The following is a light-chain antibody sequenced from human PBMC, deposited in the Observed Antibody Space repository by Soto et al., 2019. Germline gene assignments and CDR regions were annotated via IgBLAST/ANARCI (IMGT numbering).Light chain of an antibody. CDR3: AAWDDSLNGVI. Sequence: QAVVTQPPSASGTPGQRVTISCSGSSSNIGSNTVNWYQHLPGTAPKLLIYSNNQRPSGVPDRLSGSKSGTSASLAISGLQSEDEADYYCAAWDDSLNGVIFGGGTKDRP. CDR1: SSNIGSNT. J-gene: IGLJ2*01. V-gene: IGLV1-44*01. CDR2: SNN.